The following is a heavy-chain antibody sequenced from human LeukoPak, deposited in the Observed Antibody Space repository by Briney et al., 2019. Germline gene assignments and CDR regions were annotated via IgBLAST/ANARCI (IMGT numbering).Heavy chain of an antibody. D-gene: IGHD2-21*01. V-gene: IGHV3-23*01. J-gene: IGHJ3*02. CDR1: GFTFSSYA. Sequence: GGSLRLSCAASGFTFSSYAMSWVRQAPGKGLEWVSAISGSGGSTYYADSVKGRFTISRDNSKNTLYLQMNSLRAEGTAVYYCAKDKASPIAPDAFDIWGQGTMVTVSS. CDR2: ISGSGGST. CDR3: AKDKASPIAPDAFDI.